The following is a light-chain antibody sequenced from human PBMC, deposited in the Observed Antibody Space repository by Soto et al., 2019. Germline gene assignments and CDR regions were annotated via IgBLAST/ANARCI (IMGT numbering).Light chain of an antibody. CDR2: GAS. J-gene: IGKJ3*01. Sequence: EIVLTQSPGTLSLCPGERATLSCRASQSVSSSYLAWYQQKPGQAPRLLIYGASSRATGIPARFSGSGSGTDFTLTISRLEPEDFAVYYCQRFGSSPLFTFGPGTKVDVK. CDR1: QSVSSSY. V-gene: IGKV3-20*01. CDR3: QRFGSSPLFT.